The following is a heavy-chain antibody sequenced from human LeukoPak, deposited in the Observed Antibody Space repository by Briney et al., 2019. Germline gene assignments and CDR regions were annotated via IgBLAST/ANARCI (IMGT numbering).Heavy chain of an antibody. J-gene: IGHJ6*03. CDR2: INHSGST. D-gene: IGHD2/OR15-2a*01. CDR3: ARSFLDYMDV. V-gene: IGHV4-34*01. CDR1: GASFSDYY. Sequence: SETLSLTSVVYGASFSDYYWSWIRQSPGKGLEWIGEINHSGSTNYNPSLKSRVTISIGTSKNQFSLKLNSVTAADTAVYYCARSFLDYMDVWGKGTTVTVSS.